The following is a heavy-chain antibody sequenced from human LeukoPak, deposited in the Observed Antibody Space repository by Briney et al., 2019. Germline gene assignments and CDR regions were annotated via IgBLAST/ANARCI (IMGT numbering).Heavy chain of an antibody. V-gene: IGHV3-21*01. CDR3: ARETGTVGATDFDY. CDR2: ISSSSSYT. D-gene: IGHD1-26*01. J-gene: IGHJ4*02. CDR1: GFTLSTYS. Sequence: PGGSLRLSCAASGFTLSTYSMNWVRQAPGKGLEWVSSISSSSSYTSYADSVKGRFTISRDNAKNSLYLQMNSLIAEDTAVYYCARETGTVGATDFDYWGQGTLVTVSS.